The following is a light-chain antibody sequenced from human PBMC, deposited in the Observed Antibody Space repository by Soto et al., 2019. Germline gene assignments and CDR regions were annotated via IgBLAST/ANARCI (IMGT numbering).Light chain of an antibody. CDR3: QQYDQYRT. V-gene: IGKV1-5*03. CDR1: QSVNTW. CDR2: KAS. Sequence: QMPQSPSTVSASVGDSVTITCRASQSVNTWLAWYQLKPGKAPRLLIYKASTLESGVPSRFSGSGSGTEFTLTISSLQPDDIATYYCQQYDQYRTFGQGTKVELE. J-gene: IGKJ1*01.